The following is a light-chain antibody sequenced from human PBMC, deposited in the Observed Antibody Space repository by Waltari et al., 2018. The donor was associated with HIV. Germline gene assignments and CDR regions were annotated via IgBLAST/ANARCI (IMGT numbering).Light chain of an antibody. CDR3: NSYRSDSTYV. CDR2: EGS. V-gene: IGLV2-14*03. CDR1: SRDVGGYNF. J-gene: IGLJ1*01. Sequence: QSALTQPASVSGSPGQSITISCTGTSRDVGGYNFVSWYQQHPGKVPKLIIYEGSTRRSGVSNRFSASKSGNTTSLTISGLQAEDEADYYCNSYRSDSTYVFGTGTKVTVL.